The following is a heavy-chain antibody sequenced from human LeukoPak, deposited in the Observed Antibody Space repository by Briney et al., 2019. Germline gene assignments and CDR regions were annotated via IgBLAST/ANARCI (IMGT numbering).Heavy chain of an antibody. CDR3: AKGGTYGGGADY. V-gene: IGHV3-30*18. Sequence: QPGGSLRLSCAASGFTFSSYSIHWVRQAPGKGLEWVAVISYDGSNKYYADSVKGRFTISRDNSKNTLYLEMNSLRTEDTAVYYCAKGGTYGGGADYWGQGTLVTVSS. CDR2: ISYDGSNK. J-gene: IGHJ4*02. D-gene: IGHD1-26*01. CDR1: GFTFSSYS.